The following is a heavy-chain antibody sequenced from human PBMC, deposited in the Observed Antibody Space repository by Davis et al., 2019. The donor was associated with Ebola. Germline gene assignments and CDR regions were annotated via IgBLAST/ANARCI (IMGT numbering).Heavy chain of an antibody. CDR2: IYYTGST. D-gene: IGHD4-17*01. CDR1: GDSIRNNY. V-gene: IGHV4-59*08. CDR3: VRGWPSSVTTDFYAMDA. J-gene: IGHJ6*04. Sequence: MPSETLSLTCTVSGDSIRNNYWSWIRQPPGKGLEWIGYIYYTGSTNINPSLKSRVTISVDTSKNQFSLRVRSVTAADTAVYYCVRGWPSSVTTDFYAMDAWGKGTTVIVSS.